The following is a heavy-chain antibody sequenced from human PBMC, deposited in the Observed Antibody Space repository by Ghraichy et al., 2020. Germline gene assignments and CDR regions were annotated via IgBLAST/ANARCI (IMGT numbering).Heavy chain of an antibody. D-gene: IGHD3-22*01. J-gene: IGHJ3*02. CDR3: AKDPDALSDSGYYVIVVGAFDI. CDR1: GFTFSSYA. Sequence: GGSLRLSCAASGFTFSSYAMSWVRQAPGKGLEWVSAISGSGGSTYYADSVKGRFTISRDNSKNTLYLQMNSLRAEDTAVYYCAKDPDALSDSGYYVIVVGAFDIWGQGTMVTVSS. CDR2: ISGSGGST. V-gene: IGHV3-23*01.